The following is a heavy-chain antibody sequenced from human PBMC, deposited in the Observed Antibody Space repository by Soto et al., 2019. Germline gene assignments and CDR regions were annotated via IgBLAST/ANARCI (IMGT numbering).Heavy chain of an antibody. Sequence: ASVKVSCKASGYTFTGYYMHWVRPAPGQGLEWMGWINPNSGGTNYAQKFQGWVTMTRDTSISTAYMELSRLRSDDTAVYYCAVGYCSCTSCPFLNLYRYYGIDVWGQGTTVTVSS. CDR1: GYTFTGYY. V-gene: IGHV1-2*04. J-gene: IGHJ6*02. CDR3: AVGYCSCTSCPFLNLYRYYGIDV. D-gene: IGHD2-2*01. CDR2: INPNSGGT.